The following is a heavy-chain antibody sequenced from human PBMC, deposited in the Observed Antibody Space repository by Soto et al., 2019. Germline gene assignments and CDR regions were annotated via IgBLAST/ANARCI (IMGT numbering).Heavy chain of an antibody. Sequence: ETLSLTCTVSGGSISSSSYYWGWIRQPPGKGLEWIGSIYYSGSTYYNPSLKSRVTISVDTSKNQFSLKLSSVTAADTAVYYCARQSRSFDYWGQGTLVTVSS. CDR2: IYYSGST. V-gene: IGHV4-39*01. CDR1: GGSISSSSYY. J-gene: IGHJ4*02. CDR3: ARQSRSFDY.